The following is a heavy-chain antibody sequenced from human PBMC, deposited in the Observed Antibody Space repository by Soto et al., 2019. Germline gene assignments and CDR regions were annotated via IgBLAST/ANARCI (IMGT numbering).Heavy chain of an antibody. CDR3: AREGMVRGVSSERGFDY. V-gene: IGHV4-59*01. CDR2: IYYSGST. J-gene: IGHJ4*02. D-gene: IGHD3-10*01. CDR1: GGSISSYY. Sequence: QVQLQESGPGLVKPSETLSLTCTVSGGSISSYYWSWIRQPPGKGLEWIGYIYYSGSTNYNPSLKSRVTISVDPSKNQFSLKLSSVTAADTAVYYCAREGMVRGVSSERGFDYWGQGTLVTVSS.